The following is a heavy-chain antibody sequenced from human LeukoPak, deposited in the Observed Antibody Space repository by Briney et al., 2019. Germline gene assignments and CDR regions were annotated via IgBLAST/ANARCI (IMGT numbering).Heavy chain of an antibody. D-gene: IGHD3-10*01. V-gene: IGHV3-49*03. CDR3: TGRIIMVRGFFMDFDN. CDR2: IRSKSLGGTT. CDR1: GFTFGDYA. J-gene: IGHJ4*02. Sequence: GGSLRLSCTTSGFTFGDYAMSWFRQAPGKGLEWVGFIRSKSLGGTTEYAASVKGRFTISRDDSKSIAYLQMNSLKTEDTAVYFCTGRIIMVRGFFMDFDNGAREPWSPSPQ.